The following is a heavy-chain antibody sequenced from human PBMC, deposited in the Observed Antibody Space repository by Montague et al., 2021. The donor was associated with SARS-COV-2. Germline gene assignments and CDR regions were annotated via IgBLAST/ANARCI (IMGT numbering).Heavy chain of an antibody. V-gene: IGHV3-48*03. CDR1: GFTFSSYE. D-gene: IGHD3-3*01. CDR3: ARGGTYYDFWSGYRNYYYGMDV. J-gene: IGHJ6*02. CDR2: ISSSGSTI. Sequence: SLRLSCAASGFTFSSYEMNWVRQAPGKGLEWVPYISSSGSTIYYXDPVKGRFTISRDNAKNSLYLQMNSLRAEDTAVYYCARGGTYYDFWSGYRNYYYGMDVWGQGTTVTVSS.